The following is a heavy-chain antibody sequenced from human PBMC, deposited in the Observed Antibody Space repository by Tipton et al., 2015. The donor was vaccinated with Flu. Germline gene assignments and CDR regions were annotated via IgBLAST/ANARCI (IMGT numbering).Heavy chain of an antibody. J-gene: IGHJ2*01. Sequence: VQLVQSGAEVMKPGESLKISCKASGYSFTNYWIGWVRQMPGGGLDWMGIIYPADSDTRYSPSFQGQVTISADKSISTAYLQWSSLKASDTAMYYCVRHPYCTDALCPPGYWYFDLWGRGTPLTVSS. CDR2: IYPADSDT. D-gene: IGHD1-26*01. V-gene: IGHV5-51*01. CDR3: VRHPYCTDALCPPGYWYFDL. CDR1: GYSFTNYW.